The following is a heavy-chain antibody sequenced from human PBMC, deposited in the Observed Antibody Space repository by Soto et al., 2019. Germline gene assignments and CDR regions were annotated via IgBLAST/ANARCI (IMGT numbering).Heavy chain of an antibody. CDR3: ARDSPPIDY. CDR2: INHSGST. CDR1: GGSFSGYY. J-gene: IGHJ4*02. Sequence: PSETLSLTCAVYGGSFSGYYWSWIRQPPGKGLEWIGEINHSGSTNYNPSLKSRVTISVDTSKNQFSLNLKSVTAADTAVYYCARDSPPIDYWGQGTLVTVSS. V-gene: IGHV4-34*01.